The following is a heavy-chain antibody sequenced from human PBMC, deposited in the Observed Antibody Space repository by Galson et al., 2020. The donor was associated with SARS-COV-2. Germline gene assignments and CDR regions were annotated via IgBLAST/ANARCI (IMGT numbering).Heavy chain of an antibody. D-gene: IGHD6-13*01. CDR2: ISTDGNNK. V-gene: IGHV3-30*03. CDR1: GFTFNNYG. Sequence: SLRLSCAASGFTFNNYGMHWVRQAPGKGLEWVAVISTDGNNKYDADSVKGRFTISRDKSNNTLYLQMNSLRPEDTAVYFCARAGYSSTWTLGDAFDVWGQGTLVTVSS. J-gene: IGHJ3*01. CDR3: ARAGYSSTWTLGDAFDV.